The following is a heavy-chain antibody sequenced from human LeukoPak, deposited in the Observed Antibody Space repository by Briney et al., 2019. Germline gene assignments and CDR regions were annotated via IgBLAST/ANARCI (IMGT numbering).Heavy chain of an antibody. CDR3: AREGGYCSGGSCQPYYYYYMDV. V-gene: IGHV3-7*01. Sequence: GGSLRLSCAASGFTFSSYWMSWVRQAPGKGLEWVANIKQDGSEKYYVDSVKGRFTISRDNAKNSLYLQMNSLRAEDTAVYYCAREGGYCSGGSCQPYYYYYMDVWGKGTTVTISS. D-gene: IGHD2-15*01. J-gene: IGHJ6*03. CDR2: IKQDGSEK. CDR1: GFTFSSYW.